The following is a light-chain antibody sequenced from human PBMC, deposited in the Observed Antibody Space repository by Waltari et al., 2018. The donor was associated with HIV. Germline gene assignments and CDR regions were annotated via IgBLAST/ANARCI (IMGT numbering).Light chain of an antibody. CDR1: ALPKKY. CDR2: EDS. J-gene: IGLJ3*02. V-gene: IGLV3-10*01. CDR3: YSTDSSNTHNV. Sequence: SYELTQPPSVSVSPGQTARITCPGDALPKKYAYWYQQKSGQAPVLVIYEDSKRPPGIPERFSGSSSGTMATLTISGAQVEDEADYYCYSTDSSNTHNVFGGGTKLTVL.